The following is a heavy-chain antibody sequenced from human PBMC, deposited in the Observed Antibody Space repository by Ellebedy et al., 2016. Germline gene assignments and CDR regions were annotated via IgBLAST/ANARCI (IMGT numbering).Heavy chain of an antibody. CDR1: GGSFSGYY. D-gene: IGHD3-22*01. V-gene: IGHV4-34*01. Sequence: SETLSLTCAVYGGSFSGYYWSWIRQPPGKGLEWIGEINHSGSTNYNPSLKSRVTISVDTSKNQFSLKLSSVTAADTAVYYCARGRSGYYYVREFDYWGQGTLVTVSS. J-gene: IGHJ4*02. CDR2: INHSGST. CDR3: ARGRSGYYYVREFDY.